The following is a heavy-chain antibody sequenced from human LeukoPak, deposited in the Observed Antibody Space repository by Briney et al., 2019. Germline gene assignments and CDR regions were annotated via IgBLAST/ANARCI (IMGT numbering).Heavy chain of an antibody. V-gene: IGHV4-59*01. D-gene: IGHD6-13*01. CDR1: GGSISSYY. Sequence: PSETLSLTCTVSGGSISSYYWSWIRQPPRKGLEWIGYIYYSGSTNYNPSLKSRVTISVDTSKNQFSLKLSSVTAADTAVYYCARISRAAAEEDGVDYWGQGTLVTVSS. CDR2: IYYSGST. J-gene: IGHJ4*02. CDR3: ARISRAAAEEDGVDY.